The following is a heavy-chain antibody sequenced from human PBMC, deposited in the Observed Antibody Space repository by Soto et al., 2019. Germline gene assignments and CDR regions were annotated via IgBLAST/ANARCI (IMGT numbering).Heavy chain of an antibody. J-gene: IGHJ4*02. CDR2: IYYSGST. V-gene: IGHV4-59*01. CDR1: GGSISSYY. CDR3: ARSDGRY. Sequence: SATLSLTCTVSGGSISSYYWSWIRQPPGKVLEWIGYIYYSGSTNYNPSFKSRVTISVDTSKNQFSLKLISVTAADTAVYYCARSDGRYWGQGTLVTVSS.